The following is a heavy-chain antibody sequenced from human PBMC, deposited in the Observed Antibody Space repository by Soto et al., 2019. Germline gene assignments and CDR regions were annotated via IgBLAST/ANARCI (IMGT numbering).Heavy chain of an antibody. CDR2: IIPIFGTA. V-gene: IGHV1-69*13. CDR1: GGTFSSYA. Sequence: SVKVSWKASGGTFSSYAISWVRQAPGQGLEWMGGIIPIFGTANYAQKFQGRVTITADESTSTAYMELSSLRSEDTAVYYCALEEENYYDSSGYYGVPHWGPGPLVTVSS. CDR3: ALEEENYYDSSGYYGVPH. D-gene: IGHD3-22*01. J-gene: IGHJ4*02.